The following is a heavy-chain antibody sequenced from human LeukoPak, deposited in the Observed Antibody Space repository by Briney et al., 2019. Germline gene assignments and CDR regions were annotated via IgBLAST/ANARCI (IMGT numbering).Heavy chain of an antibody. CDR3: TSIAVAGTVDY. V-gene: IGHV3-73*01. J-gene: IGHJ4*02. D-gene: IGHD6-19*01. Sequence: GGSLRLSCAASGFTFSGSAMHWVRQASGKGLEWVGRIRSKANNYATAYAASVKGRFTISRDDSKNTAYLQMNSLKTEDTAVYYCTSIAVAGTVDYWGQGTLVTVSS. CDR2: IRSKANNYAT. CDR1: GFTFSGSA.